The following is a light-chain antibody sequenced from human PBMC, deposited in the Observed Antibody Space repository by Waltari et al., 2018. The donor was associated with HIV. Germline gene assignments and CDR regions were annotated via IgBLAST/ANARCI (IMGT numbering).Light chain of an antibody. CDR3: CSYAGSSTLV. Sequence: QSALTQPASVSGSPGQSITISCTGTSSDVGVYNYVSWYHQHPGKAPKLMIYDVSKRPSGVSNRFSGSESGNTASLTISGLQAEDEADYYCCSYAGSSTLVFGGGTKLTVL. V-gene: IGLV2-23*02. CDR2: DVS. CDR1: SSDVGVYNY. J-gene: IGLJ2*01.